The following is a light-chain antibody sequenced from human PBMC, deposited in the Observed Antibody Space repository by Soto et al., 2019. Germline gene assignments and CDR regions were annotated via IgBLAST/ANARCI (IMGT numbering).Light chain of an antibody. CDR2: SAS. J-gene: IGKJ4*01. CDR3: QQYNNWSLT. V-gene: IGKV3-15*01. Sequence: EIVMTQSPATLSVSPGERATLSCRASQSVSSNLAWYQQKPGRAPRLLLYSASTRATGIPARFSGSGSGTEFTLTISSLQSEDFAFYYCQQYNNWSLTFGGGTKVEIK. CDR1: QSVSSN.